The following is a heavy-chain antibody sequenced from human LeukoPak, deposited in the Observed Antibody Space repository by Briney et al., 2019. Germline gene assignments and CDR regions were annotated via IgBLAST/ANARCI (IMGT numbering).Heavy chain of an antibody. D-gene: IGHD4-17*01. CDR2: IYTGDRT. CDR3: AKHSGDSNYFDY. J-gene: IGHJ4*02. CDR1: GITLSNYG. Sequence: PGGSLRLSCAVSGITLSNYGMSWVRQAPGKGLEWVSAIYTGDRTYYADSVRGRFTISRHNYENTLFLQMNSLRPEDTAVYYCAKHSGDSNYFDYWGLGTLVTVSS. V-gene: IGHV3-53*04.